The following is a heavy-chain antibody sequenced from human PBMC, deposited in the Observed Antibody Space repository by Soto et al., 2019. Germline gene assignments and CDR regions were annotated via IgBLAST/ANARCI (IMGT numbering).Heavy chain of an antibody. V-gene: IGHV4-59*08. D-gene: IGHD4-17*01. CDR1: GGSISSYY. CDR3: GRLAPTERGGGRFTAFDI. CDR2: IYYSGST. Sequence: SETLSLTCTVSGGSISSYYWSWIRQPPGKGLEWIGYIYYSGSTNYNPSLKSRVTISVDTSKNQFSLKLSSVTAADTAGYYFGRLAPTERGGGRFTAFDIWGQGTMVTVSS. J-gene: IGHJ3*02.